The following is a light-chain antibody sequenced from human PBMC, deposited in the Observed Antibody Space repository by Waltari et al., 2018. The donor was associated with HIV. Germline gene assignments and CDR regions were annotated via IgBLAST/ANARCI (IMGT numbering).Light chain of an antibody. J-gene: IGKJ5*01. CDR1: QSVRNNY. CDR2: GAS. CDR3: QQYGSSPLT. Sequence: EIVLTQSPGTLSLSPGERATLSCRASQSVRNNYLVWYQKKPGQAPRLLFYGASSRATGIPDRFSGSGSGTDFTLTISRLEPEDFAMFYCQQYGSSPLTFGQGTRLEIK. V-gene: IGKV3-20*01.